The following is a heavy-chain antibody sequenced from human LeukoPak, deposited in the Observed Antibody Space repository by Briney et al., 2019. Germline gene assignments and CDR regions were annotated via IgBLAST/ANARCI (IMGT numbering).Heavy chain of an antibody. D-gene: IGHD6-13*01. CDR3: ARQQLAAAAPGY. J-gene: IGHJ4*02. V-gene: IGHV4-59*01. CDR2: IYHSGST. CDR1: GGSISSYY. Sequence: SETLSLTCTVSGGSISSYYWSWIRQPPGKGLEWIGYIYHSGSTNYNPSLKSRVTISVDTSKNQFSLKLSSVTAADTAVYYCARQQLAAAAPGYWGQGTLVTVSS.